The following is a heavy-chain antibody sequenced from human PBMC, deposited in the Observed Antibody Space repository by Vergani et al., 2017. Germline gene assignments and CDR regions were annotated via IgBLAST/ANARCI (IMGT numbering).Heavy chain of an antibody. CDR2: IYPGDSDT. CDR3: ARRVVPAATGGAFDI. CDR1: GYSFTSYW. D-gene: IGHD2-2*01. V-gene: IGHV5-51*03. J-gene: IGHJ3*02. Sequence: EVQLVQSGAEVKKPGESLKISCKGSGYSFTSYWIGWVRQMPGKGLEWMGIIYPGDSDTRYSPSFQGQVTISADKSISTDYLQWSSLKASDTAMYYCARRVVPAATGGAFDIWGQGTMVTVSS.